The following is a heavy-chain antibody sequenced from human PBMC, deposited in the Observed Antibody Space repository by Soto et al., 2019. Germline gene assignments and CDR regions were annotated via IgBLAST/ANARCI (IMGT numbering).Heavy chain of an antibody. CDR2: IVVGSGNT. V-gene: IGHV1-58*01. CDR3: AAVPRVLADYGMDV. D-gene: IGHD2-8*01. J-gene: IGHJ6*04. CDR1: GFTFTSSA. Sequence: QMQLVQSGPEVKKPGTSVKVSCKASGFTFTSSAVQLVRQARGQRLEWIGWIVVGSGNTNYAQKFQERVTITRDMSTSPAYMELSSLRSEDTAVYYCAAVPRVLADYGMDVWGKGTTVTVSS.